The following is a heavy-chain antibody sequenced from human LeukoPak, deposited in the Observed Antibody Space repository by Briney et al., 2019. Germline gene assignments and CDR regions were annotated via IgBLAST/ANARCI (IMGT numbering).Heavy chain of an antibody. V-gene: IGHV3-20*04. Sequence: GGTLTLSCAASGFTFSSYGMSWVRPAPGKGLEWVSGINWNGGSTGYADSVKGRFTISRDNAKNSLYMQMNSLRAEDTALYYCARDRGQWLVRGWFDLWGQGTLVTVSS. CDR3: ARDRGQWLVRGWFDL. CDR1: GFTFSSYG. J-gene: IGHJ5*02. CDR2: INWNGGST. D-gene: IGHD6-19*01.